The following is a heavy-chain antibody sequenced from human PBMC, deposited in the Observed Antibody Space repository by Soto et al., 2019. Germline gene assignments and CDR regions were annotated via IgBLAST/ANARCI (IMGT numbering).Heavy chain of an antibody. D-gene: IGHD2-2*01. V-gene: IGHV4-34*01. CDR2: INHSGST. CDR3: ARVGDCSSTSCFRYLDY. Sequence: PSETLSLTCAVYGGSSSGYYWSWIRQPPGKGLEWIGEINHSGSTNYNPSLKSRVTISVDTSKNQFSLKLSSVTAADTAVYYCARVGDCSSTSCFRYLDYWGQGTLVTVSS. CDR1: GGSSSGYY. J-gene: IGHJ4*02.